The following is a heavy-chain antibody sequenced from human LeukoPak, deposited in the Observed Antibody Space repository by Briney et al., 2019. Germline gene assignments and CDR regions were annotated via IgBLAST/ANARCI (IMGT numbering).Heavy chain of an antibody. Sequence: GGSLRLSYAACGFTFSRYGMRWVRQAPAKGLEGVSAMGGSGSTTSYTDYVKGQFTIPRDNSQSTLYLQMLSMRAEDTAVYYCAKFVVGGYDLNYFDYWGQGTLVTVPS. V-gene: IGHV3-23*01. D-gene: IGHD5-12*01. CDR1: GFTFSRYG. CDR2: MGGSGSTT. J-gene: IGHJ4*02. CDR3: AKFVVGGYDLNYFDY.